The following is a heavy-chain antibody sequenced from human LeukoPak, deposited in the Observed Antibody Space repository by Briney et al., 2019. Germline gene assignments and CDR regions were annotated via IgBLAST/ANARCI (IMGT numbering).Heavy chain of an antibody. CDR2: LHPSGAT. J-gene: IGHJ5*02. D-gene: IGHD3-3*01. Sequence: SETLSLTCTVSGSSISGYYWNWIRQPAGKGLEWIGRLHPSGATNYNPSLKSRVTISVDTSKNQFSLKLSSVTAADTAVYYCARFDYDFWSGYYGRFDPWGQGTLVTVSS. CDR3: ARFDYDFWSGYYGRFDP. CDR1: GSSISGYY. V-gene: IGHV4-4*07.